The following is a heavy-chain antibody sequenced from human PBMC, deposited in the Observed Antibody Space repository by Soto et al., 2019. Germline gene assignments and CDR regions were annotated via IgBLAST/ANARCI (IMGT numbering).Heavy chain of an antibody. CDR3: ARRFLEWLPEMDYYYYMDF. CDR1: GYTFTSYG. CDR2: ISAYNGNT. V-gene: IGHV1-18*01. D-gene: IGHD3-3*01. Sequence: ASVKVSCKASGYTFTSYGISWVRQAPGQGLEWMGWISAYNGNTNYAQKLQGRVTMTTDTSTSTAYMELRSLRSDDTAVYYCARRFLEWLPEMDYYYYMDFWGKGTTVTVSS. J-gene: IGHJ6*03.